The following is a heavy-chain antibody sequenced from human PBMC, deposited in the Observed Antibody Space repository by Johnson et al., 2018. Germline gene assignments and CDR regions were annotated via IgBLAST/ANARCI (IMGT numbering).Heavy chain of an antibody. V-gene: IGHV3-30*03. J-gene: IGHJ3*02. D-gene: IGHD1-26*01. CDR1: GFTFSSYG. CDR3: ARAGYSGTYYDDAFDI. Sequence: QVQLVESGGGVVQPGRSLRLSCAASGFTFSSYGMHWVRQAPGKGLEWVAVISYDGSNKYYADSVKGRFIISRDNSKNTLYLQMNSLRAEDTAVYYWARAGYSGTYYDDAFDIWGQGTMVTVSS. CDR2: ISYDGSNK.